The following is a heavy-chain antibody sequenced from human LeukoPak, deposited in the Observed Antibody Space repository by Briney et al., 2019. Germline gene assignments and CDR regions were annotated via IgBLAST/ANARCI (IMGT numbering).Heavy chain of an antibody. V-gene: IGHV7-4-1*02. CDR1: GYTFTKYG. CDR3: ARRSEHSSGSQPAFDP. D-gene: IGHD3-22*01. Sequence: GASVKVSCKASGYTFTKYGMNWVRQAPGQGLEWMGWINTNTGNPTYAQGFTGRFVFSLDTSVSTAYLEISSLKAEDTAMYYCARRSEHSSGSQPAFDPWGQGTLVTVSS. CDR2: INTNTGNP. J-gene: IGHJ5*02.